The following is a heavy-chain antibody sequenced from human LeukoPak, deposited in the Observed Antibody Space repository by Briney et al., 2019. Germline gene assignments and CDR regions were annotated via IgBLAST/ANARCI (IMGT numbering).Heavy chain of an antibody. D-gene: IGHD5-12*01. CDR2: IIPIFGTA. Sequence: GASVKVSCKASGGTFISYAISWVRQAPGQGLEWMGGIIPIFGTANYAQKFQGRVTITTDESTSTAYMELSSLRSEDTAVYYCARGFISSGYDIPYYYYYMDVWGKGTTVTVSS. J-gene: IGHJ6*03. V-gene: IGHV1-69*05. CDR3: ARGFISSGYDIPYYYYYMDV. CDR1: GGTFISYA.